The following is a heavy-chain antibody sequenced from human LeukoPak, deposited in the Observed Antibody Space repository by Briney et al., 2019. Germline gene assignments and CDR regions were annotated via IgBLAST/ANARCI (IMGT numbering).Heavy chain of an antibody. D-gene: IGHD3-3*01. Sequence: GGSLRLSCAASGFTLSSYAMSWVRRAPGKGLEWVSAISGSGGSTYYADSVKGRFTISRDNSKNTLYLQMNSLRAEDTAVYYCARDGGYDFWSPVGFDPWGQGTLVTVSS. CDR1: GFTLSSYA. V-gene: IGHV3-23*01. CDR3: ARDGGYDFWSPVGFDP. J-gene: IGHJ5*02. CDR2: ISGSGGST.